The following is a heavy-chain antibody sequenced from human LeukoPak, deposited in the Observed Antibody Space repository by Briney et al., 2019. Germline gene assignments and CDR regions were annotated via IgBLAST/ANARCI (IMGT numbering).Heavy chain of an antibody. CDR1: GGSFRGYY. CDR2: INHSGCT. Sequence: SETLSLTCAVYGGSFRGYYGSGIRQPPGKGLEWLGEINHSGCTNYNPSLKSRVTISVDTSKNQFSLKLSSVTAADTAVYYCARGIVGAPRDGDAFDTWGQGTMVTVS. J-gene: IGHJ3*02. CDR3: ARGIVGAPRDGDAFDT. D-gene: IGHD1-26*01. V-gene: IGHV4-34*01.